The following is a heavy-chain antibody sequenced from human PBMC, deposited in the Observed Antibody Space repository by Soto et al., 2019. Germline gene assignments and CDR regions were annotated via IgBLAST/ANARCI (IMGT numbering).Heavy chain of an antibody. Sequence: GESLKISCEGSGYIFTSYWISWVRQMPGKGLEWMGRIDPRDSYTNYSPSFQGHVTISADKSISTAYLQWSSLKASDTAMYYCARPFSGGVVTGPGYWGQGTMVTVSS. D-gene: IGHD2-15*01. CDR2: IDPRDSYT. J-gene: IGHJ4*02. CDR1: GYIFTSYW. V-gene: IGHV5-10-1*01. CDR3: ARPFSGGVVTGPGY.